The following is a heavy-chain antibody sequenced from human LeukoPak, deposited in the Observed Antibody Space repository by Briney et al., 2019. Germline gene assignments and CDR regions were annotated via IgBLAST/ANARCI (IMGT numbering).Heavy chain of an antibody. CDR2: INPYNGNT. V-gene: IGHV1-18*01. D-gene: IGHD3-22*01. Sequence: ASVKVSCKASGYTFTTYGISWVRQAPGQGLEWMGWINPYNGNTNYAQKLQGRVTMTTDTSTSTAYMELRSLRSDDTAVYYCARGPGGRSGYYPLEDYYYYYYMDVWGKGTTVTVSS. J-gene: IGHJ6*03. CDR1: GYTFTTYG. CDR3: ARGPGGRSGYYPLEDYYYYYYMDV.